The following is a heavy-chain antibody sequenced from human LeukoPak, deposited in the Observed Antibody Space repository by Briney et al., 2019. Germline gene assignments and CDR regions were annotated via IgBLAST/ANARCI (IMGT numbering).Heavy chain of an antibody. CDR2: ISSSSSTI. CDR1: GFTFSSYS. D-gene: IGHD1-26*01. V-gene: IGHV3-48*04. J-gene: IGHJ4*02. CDR3: ARSPPYHHEWELLHGSDY. Sequence: GGSLRLSCAASGFTFSSYSMNWVRQAPGKGLEWVSYISSSSSTIYYADSVKGRFTISRDNAKNSLYLQMNSLRAEDTAVYYCARSPPYHHEWELLHGSDYWGQGTLVTVSS.